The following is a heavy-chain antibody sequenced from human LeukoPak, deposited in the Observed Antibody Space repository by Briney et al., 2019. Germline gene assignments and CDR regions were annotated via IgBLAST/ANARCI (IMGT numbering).Heavy chain of an antibody. D-gene: IGHD4-11*01. Sequence: ETLSLTCAFYGGPFSGDYWSWIRQPPGKGLEGIGESNHSGSTNYTPSLKSRVTISVDTSKNQFSLKLSSVTAADTAVYSCARGTGAVRYWGQGTLVTVSS. V-gene: IGHV4-34*01. CDR2: SNHSGST. CDR1: GGPFSGDY. J-gene: IGHJ4*02. CDR3: ARGTGAVRY.